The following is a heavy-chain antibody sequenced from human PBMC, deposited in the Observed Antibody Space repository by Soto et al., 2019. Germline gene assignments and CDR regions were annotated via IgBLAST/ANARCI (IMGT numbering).Heavy chain of an antibody. CDR2: ISGSGGST. Sequence: GSLRLSCAASGFTFSSYAMSWVRQAPGKGLEWVSAISGSGGSTYYADSVKGRFTISRDNSKNTLYLQMNSLRAEDTAVYYCANGRYCSGGSCRNFDYWGQGTLVTVSS. J-gene: IGHJ4*02. V-gene: IGHV3-23*01. CDR1: GFTFSSYA. D-gene: IGHD2-15*01. CDR3: ANGRYCSGGSCRNFDY.